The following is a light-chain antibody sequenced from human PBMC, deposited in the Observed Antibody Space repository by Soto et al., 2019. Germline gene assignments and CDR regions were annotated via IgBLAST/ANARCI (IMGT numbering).Light chain of an antibody. J-gene: IGKJ4*01. CDR3: QQYGNSPLT. CDR2: DTS. Sequence: EILLTQSPATLSLSPGQRATLSCKASDSVGCYFAWFQQKAGQTPRLLIYDTSSRATGIPPRFSGSRSGTDFTLTITRLEPEDFAVYYCQQYGNSPLTFGGGTKVDIK. V-gene: IGKV3-20*01. CDR1: DSVGCY.